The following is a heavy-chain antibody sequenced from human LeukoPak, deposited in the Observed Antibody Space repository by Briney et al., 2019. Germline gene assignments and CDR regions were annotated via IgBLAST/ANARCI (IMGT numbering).Heavy chain of an antibody. D-gene: IGHD3-9*01. Sequence: SVKVSCKASGGTFSSYTISWVRQAPGQGLEWMGRIIPILGIANYAQKFQGRVTITADKSTSTAYMELSCLRSEDTAVYYCASSVYYDILTGYYDYYYYGMDVWGQGTTVTVSS. J-gene: IGHJ6*02. CDR1: GGTFSSYT. CDR3: ASSVYYDILTGYYDYYYYGMDV. V-gene: IGHV1-69*02. CDR2: IIPILGIA.